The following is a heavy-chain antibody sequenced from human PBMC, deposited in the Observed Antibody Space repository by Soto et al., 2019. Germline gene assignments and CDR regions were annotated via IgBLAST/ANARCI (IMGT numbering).Heavy chain of an antibody. Sequence: QVQLRESGPGSVKPSQTLSLTCSVSGGSISSVDYYWNWIRQPPGKGLEWIGNIYSSGSTYYNASLKSRITISSDTSTNQFSLKLSSVTAADTAVYYCARGHDSSGAFAYWGQGILVTVSS. CDR3: ARGHDSSGAFAY. V-gene: IGHV4-30-4*01. J-gene: IGHJ4*02. CDR1: GGSISSVDYY. CDR2: IYSSGST. D-gene: IGHD3-22*01.